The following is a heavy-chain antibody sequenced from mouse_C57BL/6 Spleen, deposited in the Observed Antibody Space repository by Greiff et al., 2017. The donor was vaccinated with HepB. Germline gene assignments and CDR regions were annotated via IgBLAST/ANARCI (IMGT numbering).Heavy chain of an antibody. Sequence: QVQLQQPGAELVKPGASVKLSCKASGYTFTSYWMHWVKQRPGQGLEWIGMIHPNSGSTNYNEKFKSKATLTVDKSSSTAYMQLSSLTSEDSAVYYCARLATGVAPYFDYWGQGTTLTVSS. CDR1: GYTFTSYW. CDR3: ARLATGVAPYFDY. J-gene: IGHJ2*01. V-gene: IGHV1-64*01. D-gene: IGHD1-1*01. CDR2: IHPNSGST.